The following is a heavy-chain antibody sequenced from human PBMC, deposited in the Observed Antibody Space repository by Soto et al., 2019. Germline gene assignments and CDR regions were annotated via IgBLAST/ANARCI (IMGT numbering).Heavy chain of an antibody. CDR3: ARDLRNTRVRYFDWLLTPNYFDY. D-gene: IGHD3-9*01. Sequence: SESLSLSCAVYGGSFSDYYWSRIRQPPGKGLEWIGEINHSGSTNYNPSLKSRVTISLDTSKNQFSLKLSSVTAADTAVYYCARDLRNTRVRYFDWLLTPNYFDYWGQGTLVTVSS. CDR2: INHSGST. J-gene: IGHJ4*02. V-gene: IGHV4-34*01. CDR1: GGSFSDYY.